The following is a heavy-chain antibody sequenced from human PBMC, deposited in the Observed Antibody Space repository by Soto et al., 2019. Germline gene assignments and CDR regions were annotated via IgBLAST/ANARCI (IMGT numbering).Heavy chain of an antibody. Sequence: GASVKVSCKASGYTFTSYYMHWVRQAPGQGLERMGIINPSGGSTSYAQKFQGRVTMTRDTSTSTVYMELSSLRSEDTAVYYCARGTTVYCISTSCYLFDYWGQGTLVTVSS. D-gene: IGHD2-2*01. CDR1: GYTFTSYY. J-gene: IGHJ4*02. CDR3: ARGTTVYCISTSCYLFDY. CDR2: INPSGGST. V-gene: IGHV1-46*01.